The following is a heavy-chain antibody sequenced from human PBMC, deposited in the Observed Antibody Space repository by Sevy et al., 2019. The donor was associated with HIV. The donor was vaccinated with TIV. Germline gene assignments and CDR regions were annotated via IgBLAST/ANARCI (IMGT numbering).Heavy chain of an antibody. CDR1: GGTYSSYA. V-gene: IGHV1-69*13. CDR3: ARVLGYCSGGSCHYYYYGMDV. J-gene: IGHJ6*02. Sequence: ASVKVSCKASGGTYSSYAISWVRPAPGQGLEWMGGIIPIFGTANYAQKFQGRVTITADESTSTAYMELSSLRSEDTAVYYCARVLGYCSGGSCHYYYYGMDVWGQGTTVTVSS. D-gene: IGHD2-15*01. CDR2: IIPIFGTA.